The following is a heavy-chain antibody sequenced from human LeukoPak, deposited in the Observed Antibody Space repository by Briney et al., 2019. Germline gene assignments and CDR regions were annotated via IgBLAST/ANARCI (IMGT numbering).Heavy chain of an antibody. Sequence: SETLSLTCTVSGASISTYYWSWIRQPAGKGLEWIGRIYSSGSANYNPSLKSRITISVDTSKNKFSLKVSSVTAADTAVYYCAREGPSGYNYGLYYFDYWGQGTLVTVSS. CDR1: GASISTYY. D-gene: IGHD5-18*01. V-gene: IGHV4-4*07. CDR2: IYSSGSA. J-gene: IGHJ4*02. CDR3: AREGPSGYNYGLYYFDY.